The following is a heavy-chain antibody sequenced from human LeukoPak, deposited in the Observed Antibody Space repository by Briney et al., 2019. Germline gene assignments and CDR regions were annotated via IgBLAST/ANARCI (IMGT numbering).Heavy chain of an antibody. Sequence: GGSLRLSCAASGFPFSNAWMSWVRQAPGKGLEWVGRIKSKTDGGTADYAAPVKGRFTISRDDSKNMLYLQMNSLKVEDTAVYYCARDFSGWSVDPWGQGTLVTVSS. J-gene: IGHJ5*02. CDR1: GFPFSNAW. CDR3: ARDFSGWSVDP. V-gene: IGHV3-15*01. CDR2: IKSKTDGGTA. D-gene: IGHD6-19*01.